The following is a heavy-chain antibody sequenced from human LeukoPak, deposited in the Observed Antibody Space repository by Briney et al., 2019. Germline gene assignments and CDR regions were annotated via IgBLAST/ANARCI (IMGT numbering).Heavy chain of an antibody. CDR1: GGSFSTYY. V-gene: IGHV4-34*01. Sequence: SETLSLTCAVYGGSFSTYYWSWIRQPPGKRLEWIGEVTHSGRTNYNPSLRSRVTISVDMSKHQFSLKLISVTAADTAVYYCARGPRIVPANDGYYYMDVWGKGTTVTVSS. J-gene: IGHJ6*03. D-gene: IGHD2-2*01. CDR3: ARGPRIVPANDGYYYMDV. CDR2: VTHSGRT.